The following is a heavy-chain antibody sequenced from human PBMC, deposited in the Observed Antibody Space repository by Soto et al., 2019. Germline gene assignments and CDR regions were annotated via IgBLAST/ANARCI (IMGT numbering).Heavy chain of an antibody. CDR3: ARARGAATARDE. Sequence: TWSRTCYTSGGSVSSHMYYLRSLPQPPGKGLEWIGYIYYRGSTNYNPSLKSRVTISADTSKNQFSLKLSSVTAADTAVYYCARARGAATARDEWGPATLLTVS. D-gene: IGHD6-13*01. CDR2: IYYRGST. J-gene: IGHJ4*02. V-gene: IGHV4-61*01. CDR1: GGSVSSHMYY.